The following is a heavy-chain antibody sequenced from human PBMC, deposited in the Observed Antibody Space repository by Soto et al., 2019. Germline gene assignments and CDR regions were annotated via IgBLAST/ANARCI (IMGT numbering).Heavy chain of an antibody. V-gene: IGHV1-69*13. Sequence: SVKVSCKASGGTFSSYAISWVRQAPGQGLEWMGGIIPIFGTANYAQKFQGRVTITADESTSTAYMELSSLRSEDTAVYYCARDSPDYGGNSGANYYYYGMDVWGQGTTVTVSS. CDR2: IIPIFGTA. CDR1: GGTFSSYA. CDR3: ARDSPDYGGNSGANYYYYGMDV. D-gene: IGHD4-17*01. J-gene: IGHJ6*02.